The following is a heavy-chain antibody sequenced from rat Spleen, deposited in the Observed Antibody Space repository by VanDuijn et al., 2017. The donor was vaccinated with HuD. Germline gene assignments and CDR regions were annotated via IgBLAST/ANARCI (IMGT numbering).Heavy chain of an antibody. J-gene: IGHJ2*01. CDR3: TRDPITTRDYFDY. Sequence: QVQLKESGPGLVQPSQTLSLTCTVSGFSLTDYSVHWVRQPPGKGLEWIGAISSGGSTYFNSVLKSRLSISRDTSKSQVFLKMNSLQTDDTAIYFCTRDPITTRDYFDYWGQVVMVTVSS. D-gene: IGHD1-1*01. V-gene: IGHV2-19*01. CDR1: GFSLTDYS. CDR2: ISSGGST.